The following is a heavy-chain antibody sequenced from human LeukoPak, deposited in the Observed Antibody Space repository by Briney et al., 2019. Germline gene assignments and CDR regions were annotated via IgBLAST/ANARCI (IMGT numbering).Heavy chain of an antibody. D-gene: IGHD2-15*01. V-gene: IGHV1-69*04. CDR3: ARGVGIGYCSGGSCYGFDP. CDR1: GGTFSSYA. J-gene: IGHJ5*02. Sequence: SVKVSCKASGGTFSSYAISWVRQAPGQGLEWMGRIIPILGIANYAQKFQGRVTITADKSTSTAYMELSRLRSDDTAVYYCARGVGIGYCSGGSCYGFDPWGQGTLVTVSS. CDR2: IIPILGIA.